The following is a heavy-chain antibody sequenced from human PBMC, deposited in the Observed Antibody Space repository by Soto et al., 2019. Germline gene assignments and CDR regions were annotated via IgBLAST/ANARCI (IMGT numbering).Heavy chain of an antibody. J-gene: IGHJ5*02. CDR2: MNPNSGNT. CDR1: GYTFTSYD. V-gene: IGHV1-8*01. D-gene: IGHD3-9*01. CDR3: ARVLRYFENWFDP. Sequence: ASVKVSCKAPGYTFTSYDINWVRQATGQGLEWMGWMNPNSGNTGYAQKFQGRVTMTRNTSISTAYMELSSLRSEDTPVYYCARVLRYFENWFDPWGQGTLVTVSS.